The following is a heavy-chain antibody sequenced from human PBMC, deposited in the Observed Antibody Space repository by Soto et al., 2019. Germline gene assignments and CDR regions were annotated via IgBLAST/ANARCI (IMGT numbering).Heavy chain of an antibody. Sequence: QVQLVESGGGVVQPGRSLRLSCAASGFTFSSYGMHWVRQAPGKGLEWVAVISYDGSNKYYADSVKGRFTISRDNSKNTLYLQMNSLRAEDTAVYYCAKDQAPLTPGYDFWLPDYCYYGMDVWGQGTTVTVSS. CDR2: ISYDGSNK. J-gene: IGHJ6*02. D-gene: IGHD3-3*01. CDR1: GFTFSSYG. V-gene: IGHV3-30*18. CDR3: AKDQAPLTPGYDFWLPDYCYYGMDV.